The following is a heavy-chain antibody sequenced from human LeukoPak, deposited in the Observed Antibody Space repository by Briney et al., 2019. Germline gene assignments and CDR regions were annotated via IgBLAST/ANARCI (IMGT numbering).Heavy chain of an antibody. D-gene: IGHD2-15*01. CDR3: VKDRWAGVPRHLHGSCVIWKVKACDV. CDR2: ISWNSGGI. Sequence: SLRLSCVASEFTFGEYAMLGVRQAPGKGLEGFSGISWNSGGIAYADSVKGRFTISSAHAKISLDLQLSSLRAQDRALFRFVKDRWAGVPRHLHGSCVIWKVKACDVWGHGTVVSVPS. CDR1: EFTFGEYA. J-gene: IGHJ3*01. V-gene: IGHV3-9*01.